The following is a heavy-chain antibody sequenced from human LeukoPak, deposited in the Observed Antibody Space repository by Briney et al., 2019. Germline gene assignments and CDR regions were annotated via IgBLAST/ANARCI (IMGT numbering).Heavy chain of an antibody. CDR3: ARVAINRYCSGGSCYFDY. J-gene: IGHJ4*02. CDR1: GYSISSGYY. V-gene: IGHV4-38-2*01. Sequence: SETLSLTCAVSGYSISSGYYWGWIRQPPGKGLEWIGSIYHSGSTYYNPSLKSRVTISVDTSKNQFSLKLSSVTAADTAVYYCARVAINRYCSGGSCYFDYWGQGTLVTVSS. CDR2: IYHSGST. D-gene: IGHD2-15*01.